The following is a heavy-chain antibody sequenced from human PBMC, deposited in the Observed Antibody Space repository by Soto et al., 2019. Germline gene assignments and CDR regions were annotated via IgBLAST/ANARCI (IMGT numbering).Heavy chain of an antibody. V-gene: IGHV4-59*08. J-gene: IGHJ5*02. CDR3: ARTTYLGYCSGGSCLTNNWFDP. D-gene: IGHD2-15*01. CDR2: IYYSGST. Sequence: SETLSLTCTVSGGSISSYYWSWIRQPPGKGLEWIGYIYYSGSTNYNPSLKSRVTISVDTSKNQFSLKLSSVTAADTAVYYCARTTYLGYCSGGSCLTNNWFDPWGQGTLVTVSS. CDR1: GGSISSYY.